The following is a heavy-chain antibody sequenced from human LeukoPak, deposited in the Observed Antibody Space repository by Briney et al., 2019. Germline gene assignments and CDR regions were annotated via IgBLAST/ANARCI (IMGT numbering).Heavy chain of an antibody. D-gene: IGHD1-26*01. J-gene: IGHJ4*02. CDR1: GGSISSYY. CDR3: ASLGGYQNGNFDY. CDR2: IYYSGST. Sequence: PSETLSLTCTVSGGSISSYYWSWIRQPPGKGLEWIGYIYYSGSTNYNPSLKSRVTISIDTSKNHFSLKLSSVTAADTAVYYCASLGGYQNGNFDYWGRGALVTVSS. V-gene: IGHV4-59*08.